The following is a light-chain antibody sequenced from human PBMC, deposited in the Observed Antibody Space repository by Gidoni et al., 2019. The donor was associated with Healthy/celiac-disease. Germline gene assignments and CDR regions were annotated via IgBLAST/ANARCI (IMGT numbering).Light chain of an antibody. J-gene: IGLJ2*01. Sequence: SALTPPRSVSGAPGPAVTISCTGTSSDVGGYNYVSWYQQHPGKAPKLMIYDVSKRPSGVPDRFSGSKSGNTASLTISGLQAEDEADYYCCSYAGSYTFDVVFGGGTKLTVL. CDR2: DVS. CDR3: CSYAGSYTFDVV. CDR1: SSDVGGYNY. V-gene: IGLV2-11*01.